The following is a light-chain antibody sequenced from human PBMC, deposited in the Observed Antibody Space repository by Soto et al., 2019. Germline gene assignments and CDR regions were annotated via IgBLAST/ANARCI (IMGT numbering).Light chain of an antibody. CDR3: QQYGSSRAT. CDR2: GAS. V-gene: IGKV3-20*01. CDR1: QSVSSTY. J-gene: IGKJ5*01. Sequence: EIVLTQSPGTLSLSPGERATLSCRASQSVSSTYLAWYQQQPGQAPRIIIFGASGRATGIPDRFSGSGSGTDFTLTISRLEPEDFAVYYCQQYGSSRATFGQGTRLEIK.